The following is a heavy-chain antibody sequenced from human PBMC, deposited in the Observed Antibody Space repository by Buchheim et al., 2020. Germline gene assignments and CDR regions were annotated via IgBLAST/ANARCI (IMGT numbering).Heavy chain of an antibody. Sequence: EVQLLESGGDLVQPGGSLRLSCAASGFTFTRYAMGWARQAPGKGLEWVSAVSAIGDNPDYADSVKGRFTISRDNSKNTLSLQMSSLRAEDTAIYYCAKVYYVPDSWSQGT. J-gene: IGHJ4*02. CDR3: AKVYYVPDS. CDR1: GFTFTRYA. D-gene: IGHD3-10*02. CDR2: VSAIGDNP. V-gene: IGHV3-23*01.